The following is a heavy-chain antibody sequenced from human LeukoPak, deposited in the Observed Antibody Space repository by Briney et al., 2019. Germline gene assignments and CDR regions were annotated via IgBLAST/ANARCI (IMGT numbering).Heavy chain of an antibody. D-gene: IGHD4-17*01. CDR2: ISGSGSST. CDR3: ANPPYGDPTGGIFDY. V-gene: IGHV3-23*01. Sequence: PGGSLRPSCAASGFTFSSYVVSWVRQAPGKGLEWVSAISGSGSSTYYADSVKGRFTISRDNSKNTLYLEMNSLRVEDTAVYYCANPPYGDPTGGIFDYWGQGTLITVSS. CDR1: GFTFSSYV. J-gene: IGHJ4*02.